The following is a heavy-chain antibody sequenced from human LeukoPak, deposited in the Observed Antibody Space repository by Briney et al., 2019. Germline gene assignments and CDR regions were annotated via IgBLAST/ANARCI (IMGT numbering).Heavy chain of an antibody. J-gene: IGHJ4*02. Sequence: GGSLRISCAASGFTSSNYWMSWVRQAPGRGLEWVANIKQDGSEKYYVDSVKGRFTISRDNAKNSLYLQMNSLRAEDTAVYYCARDRGSSGWYEFDYWGQGTLVTVSS. CDR3: ARDRGSSGWYEFDY. CDR1: GFTSSNYW. D-gene: IGHD6-19*01. V-gene: IGHV3-7*01. CDR2: IKQDGSEK.